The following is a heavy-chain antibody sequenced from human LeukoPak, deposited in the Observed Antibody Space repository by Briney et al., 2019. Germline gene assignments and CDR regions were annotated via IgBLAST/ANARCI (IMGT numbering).Heavy chain of an antibody. V-gene: IGHV4-59*08. Sequence: SETLSLTCTVSGASVSSDYWSWVRQSPGKGLEWIGYIYHSGHTMSNPSLKSRVSLSLDTSNNQFSLKLSSVTAADTAVYYCARHPFQYPFDHWGQGTVVSVSS. J-gene: IGHJ5*02. D-gene: IGHD4-4*01. CDR3: ARHPFQYPFDH. CDR1: GASVSSDY. CDR2: IYHSGHT.